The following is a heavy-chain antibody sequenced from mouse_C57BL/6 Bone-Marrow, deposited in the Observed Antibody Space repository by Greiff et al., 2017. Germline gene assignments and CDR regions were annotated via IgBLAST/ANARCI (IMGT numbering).Heavy chain of an antibody. Sequence: QVQLQQPGAELVKPGASVKMSCKASGYTFTSYWITWVKQRPGQGLEWIGEIYPGSGSTNYTEKFKSKATLTVDTSSSTAYMQLSSLTSEDSAVYYCAREGDDYGSTYYAMDYWGQGTSVTVSS. J-gene: IGHJ4*01. V-gene: IGHV1-55*01. CDR3: AREGDDYGSTYYAMDY. CDR1: GYTFTSYW. D-gene: IGHD1-1*01. CDR2: IYPGSGST.